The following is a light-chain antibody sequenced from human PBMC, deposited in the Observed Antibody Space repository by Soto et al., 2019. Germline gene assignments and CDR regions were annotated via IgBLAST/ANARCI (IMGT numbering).Light chain of an antibody. Sequence: QSALTQPPSASGSPGQSVTISCTGTSSDVGGYNYVSWYQQHPGKAPKLVIYEVSKRPSGVPNRFSGSKSGNTAFLTVSGLQADDEADYYCSSYAGSNKSVFGGGTKLTVL. CDR1: SSDVGGYNY. V-gene: IGLV2-8*01. CDR2: EVS. CDR3: SSYAGSNKSV. J-gene: IGLJ2*01.